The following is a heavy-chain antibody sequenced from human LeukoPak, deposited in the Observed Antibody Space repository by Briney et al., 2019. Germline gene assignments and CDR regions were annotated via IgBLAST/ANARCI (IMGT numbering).Heavy chain of an antibody. J-gene: IGHJ6*03. CDR2: IYHSGST. CDR1: GYSISSGYY. Sequence: PSETLSLTCAVSGYSISSGYYWGWIRQPPGKGLEWIGSIYHSGSTYYNPSLKSRVTISVDTSKNQFSLKLSSVTAADTAVYYCASETQRGYYYMDVWGKGTTVTVSS. CDR3: ASETQRGYYYMDV. D-gene: IGHD3-22*01. V-gene: IGHV4-38-2*01.